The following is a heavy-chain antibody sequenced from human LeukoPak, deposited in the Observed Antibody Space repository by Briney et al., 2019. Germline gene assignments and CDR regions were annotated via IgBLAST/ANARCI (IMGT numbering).Heavy chain of an antibody. Sequence: PGRSLRLSCAASGFTFSTYGMHWVRQAPGKGLEWVAVIWNDGSNKYYADSVKGRFTISRDNSRNTLYLQMNSLGGEDTAVYYCARDYSYGWRGPFDPWGQGTLVTVSS. D-gene: IGHD5-18*01. V-gene: IGHV3-33*01. CDR2: IWNDGSNK. J-gene: IGHJ5*02. CDR1: GFTFSTYG. CDR3: ARDYSYGWRGPFDP.